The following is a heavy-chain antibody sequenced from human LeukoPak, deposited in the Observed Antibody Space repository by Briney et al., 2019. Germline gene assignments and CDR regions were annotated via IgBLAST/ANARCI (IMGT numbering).Heavy chain of an antibody. D-gene: IGHD6-19*01. CDR2: IYSGGST. J-gene: IGHJ6*02. Sequence: GGSLRLSCAASGFTVSSNYMSWVRQAPGKGLEWVSVIYSGGSTYYADSVKGRFTISRDNSKNTLYLQMNSLRAEDTAVYYCARVQQWLGGGYYYYGMDVWGQGTTVTVSS. CDR3: ARVQQWLGGGYYYYGMDV. CDR1: GFTVSSNY. V-gene: IGHV3-53*01.